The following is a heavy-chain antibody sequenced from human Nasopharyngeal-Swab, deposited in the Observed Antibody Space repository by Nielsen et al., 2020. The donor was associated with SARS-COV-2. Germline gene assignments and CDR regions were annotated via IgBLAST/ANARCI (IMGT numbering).Heavy chain of an antibody. D-gene: IGHD1/OR15-1a*01. V-gene: IGHV3-53*01. CDR3: ATEDPEQKGVDY. CDR2: IYISGNP. CDR1: GFTVSSNY. J-gene: IGHJ4*02. Sequence: GESLKISCAASGFTVSSNYMTWVRQAPGKGLEWVSIIYISGNPYYADSVKGRFTISRDSSKNTVYLQMNSLRAEDTAVYYCATEDPEQKGVDYWGQGTLVTVSS.